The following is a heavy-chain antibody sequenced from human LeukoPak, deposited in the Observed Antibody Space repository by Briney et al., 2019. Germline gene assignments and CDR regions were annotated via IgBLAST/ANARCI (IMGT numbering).Heavy chain of an antibody. V-gene: IGHV3-21*01. Sequence: GGSLRLSCAASGFTFSSYSMNWVRQAPGKGLEWVSSIGSSSSYIYYADSVKGRFTISRDNAKNSLYLQMNSLRAEDTAVYYCARDRSIVGAAYFDYWGQGTLVTVSS. CDR1: GFTFSSYS. D-gene: IGHD1-26*01. J-gene: IGHJ4*02. CDR3: ARDRSIVGAAYFDY. CDR2: IGSSSSYI.